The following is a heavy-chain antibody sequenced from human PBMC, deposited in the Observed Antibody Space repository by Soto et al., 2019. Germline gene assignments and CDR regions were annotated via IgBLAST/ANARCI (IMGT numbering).Heavy chain of an antibody. CDR2: IYYSGST. J-gene: IGHJ5*02. Sequence: PSETLSLTCTVSGGSISSYYWSWIRQPPGKGLEWIGYIYYSGSTNYNPSLKSRVTISVDTSKNQFSLKLSSVTAADTAVYYCARGFSGSYLHGKWFDPWGQGTLVTV. CDR3: ARGFSGSYLHGKWFDP. D-gene: IGHD1-26*01. V-gene: IGHV4-59*01. CDR1: GGSISSYY.